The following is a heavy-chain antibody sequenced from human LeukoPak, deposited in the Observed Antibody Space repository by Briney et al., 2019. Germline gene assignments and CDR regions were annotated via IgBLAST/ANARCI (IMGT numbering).Heavy chain of an antibody. J-gene: IGHJ5*02. D-gene: IGHD6-13*01. CDR1: GFTFSTFA. CDR3: AKVRGSSWYSNWFDP. Sequence: GGSLRLSCAASGFTFSTFAMIWVRQPPGKGLEWVSSIFPSGGEIHYADSVRGRFTISRDNSKSTLSLQMNSLRAEDTAVYYCAKVRGSSWYSNWFDPWGQGTLVTVSS. CDR2: IFPSGGEI. V-gene: IGHV3-23*01.